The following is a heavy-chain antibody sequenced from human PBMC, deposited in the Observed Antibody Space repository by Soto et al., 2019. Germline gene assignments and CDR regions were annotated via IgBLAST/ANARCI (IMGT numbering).Heavy chain of an antibody. J-gene: IGHJ4*02. D-gene: IGHD6-13*01. Sequence: QVQLVQSGAEVKKPGSSVKVSCKASGGTFSSYAISWVRQAPGQGLEWMGGIIPIFGTANYAQKFQGRVTITADESTSTAYMELSSLRSEDTAVYYCARDGPGYSSSWYVGPGGYWGQGTLVTVSS. CDR1: GGTFSSYA. V-gene: IGHV1-69*01. CDR3: ARDGPGYSSSWYVGPGGY. CDR2: IIPIFGTA.